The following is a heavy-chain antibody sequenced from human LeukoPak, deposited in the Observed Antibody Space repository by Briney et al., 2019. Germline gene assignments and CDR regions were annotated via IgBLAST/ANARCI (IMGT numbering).Heavy chain of an antibody. J-gene: IGHJ4*02. D-gene: IGHD2-21*01. V-gene: IGHV4-38-2*02. CDR2: FYHSGDT. Sequence: PSETLSLTCTVSGYSISTGYYWGWIRQPPGKGLEWIGSFYHSGDTYYNPSLKSRVTISVDTSKNQFSLKLSSVTASDTAVYYCASLWWSKIDSWGQGTLVTVSS. CDR1: GYSISTGYY. CDR3: ASLWWSKIDS.